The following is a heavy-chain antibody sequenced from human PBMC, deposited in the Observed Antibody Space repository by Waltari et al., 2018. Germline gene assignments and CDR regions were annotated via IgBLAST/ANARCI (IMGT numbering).Heavy chain of an antibody. CDR1: GGSISSSSYY. J-gene: IGHJ6*02. CDR3: ARDRTRGYYGMDV. D-gene: IGHD3-10*01. Sequence: QLQLQESGPGLVKPSETLSLTCTVSGGSISSSSYYWGWLRQPPGKGLEWIGSIYYSGSTYYNPSLKSRVTISVDTSKNQFSLKLSSVTAADTAVYYCARDRTRGYYGMDVWGQGTTVTVSS. V-gene: IGHV4-39*07. CDR2: IYYSGST.